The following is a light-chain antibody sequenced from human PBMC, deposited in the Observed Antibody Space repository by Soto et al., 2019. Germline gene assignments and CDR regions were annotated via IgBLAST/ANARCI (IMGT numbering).Light chain of an antibody. CDR2: GAS. J-gene: IGKJ2*01. Sequence: EIMMTQSPATLSLSPGERAALSCRATQSVSSNFAWYQQKPCQAPKLLIYGASTRATGIPARFSGSGSGTDFTLTISSLQSEDFAVYYCQQYNNRPHTFGQGTKLEIK. CDR3: QQYNNRPHT. V-gene: IGKV3-15*01. CDR1: QSVSSN.